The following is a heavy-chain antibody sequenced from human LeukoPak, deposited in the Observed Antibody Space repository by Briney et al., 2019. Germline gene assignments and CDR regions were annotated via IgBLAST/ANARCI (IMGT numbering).Heavy chain of an antibody. CDR1: GYTFTSYD. CDR3: ARDKETPYYYYYYGMDV. V-gene: IGHV1-8*01. J-gene: IGHJ6*02. Sequence: GASVKVSCKASGYTFTSYDINWVRQATGQGLEWMGWMNPNSGNTGYAQKFQGRVTMTRNTSISTAYMELSSLRSEDTAVYYCARDKETPYYYYYYGMDVWGQGTTVTVSS. CDR2: MNPNSGNT.